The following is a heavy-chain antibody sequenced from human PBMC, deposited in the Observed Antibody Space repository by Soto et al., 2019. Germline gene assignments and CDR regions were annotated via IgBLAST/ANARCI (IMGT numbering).Heavy chain of an antibody. J-gene: IGHJ4*02. Sequence: GASVKVSCKASGGTFSSYAISWVRQAPGQGLEWMGGIIPIFGTANYAQKFQGRVTITADESTSTAYMELSSLRSEDTAVYYCARDYYGSGSYYNPRPYYFDYWGQGTLVTASS. CDR2: IIPIFGTA. CDR1: GGTFSSYA. V-gene: IGHV1-69*13. CDR3: ARDYYGSGSYYNPRPYYFDY. D-gene: IGHD3-10*01.